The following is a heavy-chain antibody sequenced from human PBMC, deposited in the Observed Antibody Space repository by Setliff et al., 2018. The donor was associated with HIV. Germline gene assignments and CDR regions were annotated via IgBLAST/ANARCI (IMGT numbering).Heavy chain of an antibody. J-gene: IGHJ4*02. V-gene: IGHV4-34*01. CDR1: GGSFNGYS. Sequence: PSETLSLTCAVYGGSFNGYSWSWMRQPPGKGLEWIGEISRSGSTTYHPSLKSRLTISVDASKRHFSLKLSSVTAADTAVYYCAGTMAVPATQPFDYWGQGTLVTVSS. D-gene: IGHD2-15*01. CDR3: AGTMAVPATQPFDY. CDR2: ISRSGST.